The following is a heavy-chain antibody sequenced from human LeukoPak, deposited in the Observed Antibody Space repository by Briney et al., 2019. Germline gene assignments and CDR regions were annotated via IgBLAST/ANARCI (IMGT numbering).Heavy chain of an antibody. CDR1: GGSINTNGYY. V-gene: IGHV4-39*07. CDR2: IYYSGST. Sequence: PSETLSLTCSVSGGSINTNGYYWGWIRQPPGKGLEWIGSIYYSGSTFYNPSLKSRVTMSVDTSKNQFSLKLSSVTAADTAVYYCARQHSSSSYYYYYMDVWGRGTTVTVSS. CDR3: ARQHSSSSYYYYYMDV. D-gene: IGHD6-6*01. J-gene: IGHJ6*03.